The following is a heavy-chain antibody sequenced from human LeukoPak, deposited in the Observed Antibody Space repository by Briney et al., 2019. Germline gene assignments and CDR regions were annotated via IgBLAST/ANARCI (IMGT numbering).Heavy chain of an antibody. CDR1: GGTFSSYA. CDR2: ISGSGGST. CDR3: AKDLGYSSSWYGAFDI. Sequence: SCKASGGTFSSYAMSWVRQAPGKGLEWVSAISGSGGSTYYADSVKGRFTISRDNSKNTLYLQMNSLRAEDTAVYYCAKDLGYSSSWYGAFDIWGQGTMVTVSS. J-gene: IGHJ3*02. V-gene: IGHV3-23*01. D-gene: IGHD6-13*01.